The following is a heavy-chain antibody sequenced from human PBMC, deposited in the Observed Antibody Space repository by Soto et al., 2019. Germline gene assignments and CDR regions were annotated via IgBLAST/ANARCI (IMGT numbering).Heavy chain of an antibody. CDR1: GFTFSSYA. J-gene: IGHJ3*02. Sequence: QVQLVESGGGVVQPGRSLRLSCAASGFTFSSYAMHWVRQAPGKGLEWVAVISYDGSNKYYADSVKGRFTISRDNSKNTLYLQMNSLRAKDTAVYYCARDLPRYYESSGYDAFDIWGQGTMVTVSS. CDR2: ISYDGSNK. CDR3: ARDLPRYYESSGYDAFDI. D-gene: IGHD3-22*01. V-gene: IGHV3-30-3*01.